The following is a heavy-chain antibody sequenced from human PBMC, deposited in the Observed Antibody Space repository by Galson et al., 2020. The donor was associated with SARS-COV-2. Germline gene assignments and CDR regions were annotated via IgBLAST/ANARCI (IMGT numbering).Heavy chain of an antibody. D-gene: IGHD3-22*01. Sequence: GGSLRLSCAASGFTFSSYGMHWVRQAPGKGLEWVAVIWYDGSNKYYADSVKGRFTISRDNSKNTLYLQMNSLRAEDTAVYYCARDLGVYYDSSGYSIWGQGTLVTVSS. CDR1: GFTFSSYG. J-gene: IGHJ4*02. V-gene: IGHV3-33*01. CDR2: IWYDGSNK. CDR3: ARDLGVYYDSSGYSI.